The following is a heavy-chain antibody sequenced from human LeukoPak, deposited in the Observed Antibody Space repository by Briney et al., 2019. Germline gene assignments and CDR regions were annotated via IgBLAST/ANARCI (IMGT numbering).Heavy chain of an antibody. V-gene: IGHV3-74*01. CDR2: INGDGTST. D-gene: IGHD6-13*01. CDR1: GFTFSSYW. CDR3: ARDARIAAAGTLDY. J-gene: IGHJ4*02. Sequence: PGGSLRLSCAASGFTFSSYWMHWVRQVPGKGLVWVSRINGDGTSTNYADSVKGRFTISRDNAKSTLYLQMNSLRAEDTAVYYCARDARIAAAGTLDYWGQGTLVTVSS.